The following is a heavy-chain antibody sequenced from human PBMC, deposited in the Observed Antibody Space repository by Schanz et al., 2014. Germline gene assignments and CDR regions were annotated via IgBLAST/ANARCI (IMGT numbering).Heavy chain of an antibody. Sequence: EVHLLESGGGLVEPGGSLRLSCATSGFSLDIFAVSWVRQAPGKGLEWVSAISGSGGSTYYADSVKGRFTISRDNSKNTLYLQMNSLRAEDTAVYYCAKSLESCPGGRCSRGYFDYWGQGTLVTVAS. CDR3: AKSLESCPGGRCSRGYFDY. V-gene: IGHV3-23*01. D-gene: IGHD2-8*02. CDR1: GFSLDIFA. J-gene: IGHJ4*02. CDR2: ISGSGGST.